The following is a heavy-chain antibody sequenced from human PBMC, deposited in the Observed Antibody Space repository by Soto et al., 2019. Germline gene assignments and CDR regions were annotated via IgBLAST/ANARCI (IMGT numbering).Heavy chain of an antibody. Sequence: SETLSLTCTVSGGSISSYYWSWIRQPPGKGLEWIGYIYYSGSTNYNPSLKSRVTISVDTSKNQFSLKLSFVTAADTAVYYCAGYQLLFGPNYWGQGTLVTVS. J-gene: IGHJ4*02. D-gene: IGHD2-2*01. CDR1: GGSISSYY. V-gene: IGHV4-59*01. CDR2: IYYSGST. CDR3: AGYQLLFGPNY.